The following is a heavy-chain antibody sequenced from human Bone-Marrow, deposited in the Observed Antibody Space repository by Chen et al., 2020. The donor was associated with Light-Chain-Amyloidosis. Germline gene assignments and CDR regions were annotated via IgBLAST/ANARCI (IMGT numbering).Heavy chain of an antibody. CDR1: GYTFPNYW. CDR3: ARRRDGYNFDS. CDR2: IYPDDSDA. Sequence: EVQLEQSGPEVKKPGESLKISCKGAGYTFPNYWIGWVRQMPAKGLEWMGVIYPDDSDARYSPSFEGQVTISADKSITTAYPQWRSPKASDTAMYYCARRRDGYNFDSWGQGTLVTVSS. V-gene: IGHV5-51*01. J-gene: IGHJ4*02. D-gene: IGHD5-12*01.